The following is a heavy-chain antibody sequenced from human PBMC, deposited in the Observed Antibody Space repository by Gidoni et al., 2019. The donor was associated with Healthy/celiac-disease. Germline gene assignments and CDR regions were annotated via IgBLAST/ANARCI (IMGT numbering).Heavy chain of an antibody. Sequence: QVQLVQSGAEVKKPGSSVMVSCKASGGTFCRSAISWVRPAPGQGLEWMGEIIPINGKANYAQKFQGRVTITADESTSTDYMGLSSLRSEDTAVYYCARGASSSWRIPCYYFDYWGQGTLVTVSS. CDR2: IIPINGKA. D-gene: IGHD6-13*01. J-gene: IGHJ4*02. V-gene: IGHV1-69*01. CDR1: GGTFCRSA. CDR3: ARGASSSWRIPCYYFDY.